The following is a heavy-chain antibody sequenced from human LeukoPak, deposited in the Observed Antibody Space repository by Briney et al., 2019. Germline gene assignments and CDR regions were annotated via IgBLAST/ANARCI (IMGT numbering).Heavy chain of an antibody. J-gene: IGHJ5*02. D-gene: IGHD2-2*01. CDR2: INPNSGGT. CDR3: AGNIVVVPAAIGWFDP. V-gene: IGHV1-2*02. CDR1: VYTFTGYY. Sequence: ASVTVSCKASVYTFTGYYMHWVRQAPGQGLAWMGWINPNSGGTNYAQKFQGRVTMTRDTSISTAYMELSRLRSDDTAVYYCAGNIVVVPAAIGWFDPWGQGTLVTVSS.